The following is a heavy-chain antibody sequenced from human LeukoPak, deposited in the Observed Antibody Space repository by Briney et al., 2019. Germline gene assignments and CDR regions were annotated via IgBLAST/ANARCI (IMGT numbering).Heavy chain of an antibody. Sequence: ASVKVSCKASGYTFTGYYMHWVRQAPGQGLEWMGWINPNSGGTNYAQKFQGRVTMTRDTSISTAYMELSRLRSDDTAVYYCVSSIRGLGATLDYWGQGTLVTVSS. CDR2: INPNSGGT. CDR1: GYTFTGYY. CDR3: VSSIRGLGATLDY. V-gene: IGHV1-2*02. D-gene: IGHD1-26*01. J-gene: IGHJ4*02.